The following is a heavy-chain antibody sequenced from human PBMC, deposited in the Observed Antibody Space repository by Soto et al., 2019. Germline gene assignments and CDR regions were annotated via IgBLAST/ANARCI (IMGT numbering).Heavy chain of an antibody. CDR2: INPSGGST. Sequence: ASVKVSCKASGYTFTSYYMHWVRQAPGQGLEWMGIINPSGGSTSYAQKFQGRVTMTRNTSISTAYMELSSLRSEDTAVYYCARVGYAGYPIDYWGQGTLVTVSS. CDR3: ARVGYAGYPIDY. D-gene: IGHD2-2*03. CDR1: GYTFTSYY. J-gene: IGHJ4*02. V-gene: IGHV1-46*01.